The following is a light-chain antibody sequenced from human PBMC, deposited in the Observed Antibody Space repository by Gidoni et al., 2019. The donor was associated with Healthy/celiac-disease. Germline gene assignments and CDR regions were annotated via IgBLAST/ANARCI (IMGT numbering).Light chain of an antibody. CDR2: AAS. Sequence: DIQFTQSPSFLSASVGDRVTITCRASHGISSYLAWYQQKPGKAPKLLIYAASNLQSGVPSRFSGSGSGTEFTLTISSLQPEDFATYYCQQLSTFGPGTKVDIK. CDR1: HGISSY. V-gene: IGKV1-9*01. CDR3: QQLST. J-gene: IGKJ3*01.